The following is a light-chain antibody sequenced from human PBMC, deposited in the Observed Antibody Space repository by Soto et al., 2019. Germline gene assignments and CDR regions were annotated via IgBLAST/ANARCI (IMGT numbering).Light chain of an antibody. CDR3: SSYGGSANLV. CDR2: EVT. Sequence: QSALTQPPSASGSPGQSVTISCTGTSSDGGGYNYVSWYQQHPGKAPKLMIYEVTKRPSGVPDRFSGSKSGNTASLTVSGLQAEDEADYYCSSYGGSANLVFGGGTKLTVL. J-gene: IGLJ2*01. V-gene: IGLV2-8*01. CDR1: SSDGGGYNY.